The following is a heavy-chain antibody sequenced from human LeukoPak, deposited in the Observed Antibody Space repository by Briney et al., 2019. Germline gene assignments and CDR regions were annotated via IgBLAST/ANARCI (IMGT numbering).Heavy chain of an antibody. CDR1: GYTFTGYY. J-gene: IGHJ4*02. Sequence: GASVKVSCKASGYTFTGYYMHWVRQAPGQGLEWMGWISAYNGNTNYAQKLQGRVTMTTDTSTSTAYMELRSLRSDDTAVYYCARYYDYVWGSRTLDYWGQGTLVTVSS. CDR3: ARYYDYVWGSRTLDY. D-gene: IGHD3-16*01. CDR2: ISAYNGNT. V-gene: IGHV1-18*04.